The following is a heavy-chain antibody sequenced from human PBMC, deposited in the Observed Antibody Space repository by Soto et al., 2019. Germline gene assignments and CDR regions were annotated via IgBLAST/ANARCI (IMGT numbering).Heavy chain of an antibody. CDR2: IYYSGST. CDR3: ARHVPAPQYCGGDCYSP. V-gene: IGHV4-39*01. Sequence: QLQLQESGPGLVKPSETLSLTCTVSGGSISSSSYYWGWIRQPPGKGLEWIGSIYYSGSTYYNPSLKSRVTISVDTSTNQFSLKLGSVTAADTAVYYCARHVPAPQYCGGDCYSPWGQGTLVTVSS. D-gene: IGHD2-21*02. J-gene: IGHJ5*02. CDR1: GGSISSSSYY.